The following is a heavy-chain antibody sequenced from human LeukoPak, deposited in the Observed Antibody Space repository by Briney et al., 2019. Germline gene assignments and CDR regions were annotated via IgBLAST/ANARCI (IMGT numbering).Heavy chain of an antibody. CDR2: IKSKTDGGTT. V-gene: IGHV3-15*01. CDR1: GFTFSDAW. CDR3: TTASLTPRVRGYFQH. D-gene: IGHD3-10*01. Sequence: PGGSLRLSCAASGFTFSDAWMSWVRQAPGKGLEWVGRIKSKTDGGTTDYAAHVKGRFTISRDDSKNTLHLQMNSLKTEDTAVYYCTTASLTPRVRGYFQHWGQGTLVTVSS. J-gene: IGHJ1*01.